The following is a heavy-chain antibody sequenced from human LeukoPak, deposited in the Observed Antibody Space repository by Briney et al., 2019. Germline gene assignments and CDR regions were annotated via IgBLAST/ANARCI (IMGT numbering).Heavy chain of an antibody. CDR3: ARGSLRYYDSSGYGGGPYWYFDL. J-gene: IGHJ2*01. D-gene: IGHD3-22*01. CDR1: GGSISSYY. V-gene: IGHV4-59*01. Sequence: SETLSLTCTVSGGSISSYYWSWIRQPPGKGLEWIGYIYYSGSTNYNPSLKSRVTISVDTSKNQFSLKLSSVTAADTAVYYCARGSLRYYDSSGYGGGPYWYFDLWGRGTLVTVSS. CDR2: IYYSGST.